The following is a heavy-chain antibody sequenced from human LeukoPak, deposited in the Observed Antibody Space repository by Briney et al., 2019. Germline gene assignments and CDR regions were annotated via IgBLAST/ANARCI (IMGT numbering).Heavy chain of an antibody. V-gene: IGHV3-21*01. D-gene: IGHD3-9*01. CDR3: ARGRGAYFDWFITYFDY. Sequence: PGGSLRLSCAASGFTFSSYSMNWVRQAPGKGLEWVSSISSSSSYIYYADSVKGRFTISRDNAKNSLYLQMNSLRAEDTAVYYCARGRGAYFDWFITYFDYWGQGTLVTVSP. CDR1: GFTFSSYS. J-gene: IGHJ4*02. CDR2: ISSSSSYI.